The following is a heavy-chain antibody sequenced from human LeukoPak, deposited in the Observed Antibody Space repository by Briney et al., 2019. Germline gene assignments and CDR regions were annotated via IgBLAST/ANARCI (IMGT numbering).Heavy chain of an antibody. V-gene: IGHV3-21*01. J-gene: IGHJ4*02. CDR3: ARDGGDSSSAYYFDY. Sequence: GGSLRLSCAASGFTFSSYSMNWVRQAPGKGLEWVSSISSSSSYIYYADSVKGRFTISRDNAKNSLYLQMNSPRAEDTAVYYCARDGGDSSSAYYFDYWGQGTLVTVSS. CDR2: ISSSSSYI. D-gene: IGHD6-13*01. CDR1: GFTFSSYS.